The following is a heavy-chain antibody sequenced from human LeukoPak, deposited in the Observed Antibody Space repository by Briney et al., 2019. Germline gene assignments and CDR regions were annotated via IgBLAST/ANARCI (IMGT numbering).Heavy chain of an antibody. CDR3: ARDSHNAIYSGSKSKDDY. D-gene: IGHD1-26*01. V-gene: IGHV1-18*01. Sequence: ASVKVSCKASGYTFTSYGISWVRQAPGQGLEWMGWISAYNGNTNYAQKLQGRVTMTTDTSTSTAYMELRSLRSDDTAVYYCARDSHNAIYSGSKSKDDYWGQGTLVTVSS. CDR2: ISAYNGNT. CDR1: GYTFTSYG. J-gene: IGHJ4*02.